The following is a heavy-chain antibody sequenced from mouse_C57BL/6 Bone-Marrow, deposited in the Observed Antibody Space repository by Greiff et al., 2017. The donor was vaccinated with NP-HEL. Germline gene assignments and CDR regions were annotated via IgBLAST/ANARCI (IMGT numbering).Heavy chain of an antibody. D-gene: IGHD3-3*01. CDR1: GYTFTSYW. J-gene: IGHJ4*01. V-gene: IGHV1-55*01. CDR2: IYPGSGST. Sequence: QVQLQQPGAELVKPGASVKMSCKASGYTFTSYWITWVKQRPGQGLEWIGDIYPGSGSTNYNEKFKSKATLTVDTSSSTAYMQLSSLTSEDSAVYYCARGGDGNYYAMDYWGQGTSVTVSS. CDR3: ARGGDGNYYAMDY.